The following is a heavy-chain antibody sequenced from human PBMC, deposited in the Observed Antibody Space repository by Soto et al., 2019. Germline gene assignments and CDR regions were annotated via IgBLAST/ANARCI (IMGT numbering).Heavy chain of an antibody. CDR1: GFSFSDYF. J-gene: IGHJ4*02. CDR2: ISSSGGAT. CDR3: ARRGVTGYYRKFDY. D-gene: IGHD3-9*01. Sequence: SLRLSCAASGFSFSDYFMAWVRQAPGKGLEWISLISSSGGATYYTDAVKGRFTISRDNAKDSLYLQLNSLRAEDTAVYYCARRGVTGYYRKFDYWGQGAQVTV. V-gene: IGHV3-11*01.